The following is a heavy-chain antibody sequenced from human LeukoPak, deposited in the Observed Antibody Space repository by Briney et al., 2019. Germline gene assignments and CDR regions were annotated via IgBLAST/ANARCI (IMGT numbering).Heavy chain of an antibody. CDR1: GGSISSYY. D-gene: IGHD2-15*01. Sequence: PSETLSLTCTVSGGSISSYYWSWIRQPPGKGLEWIGYIYYSGSTNYNPSLKSRVTISVDTSKNQFSLKLSSVTAADTAVYYCARSYRYCSGGSCYGPLYWGQGTLVTVSS. CDR2: IYYSGST. J-gene: IGHJ4*02. V-gene: IGHV4-59*08. CDR3: ARSYRYCSGGSCYGPLY.